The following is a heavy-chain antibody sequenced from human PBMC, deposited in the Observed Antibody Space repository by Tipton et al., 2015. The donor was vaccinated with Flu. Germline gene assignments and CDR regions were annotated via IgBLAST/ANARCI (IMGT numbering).Heavy chain of an antibody. CDR3: ARVSPRRVTAIVVVMRPVGYFDY. CDR1: GGSFSGYY. CDR2: INHSGST. V-gene: IGHV4-34*01. D-gene: IGHD3-22*01. J-gene: IGHJ4*02. Sequence: GLVKPSETLSLTCSVYGGSFSGYYWTWIRQSPGKGLEWIGEINHSGSTQYNSSLKSRVTMSVDSSKNQFSLHLTSVTAADTAVYYCARVSPRRVTAIVVVMRPVGYFDYWGQGTHVIVSP.